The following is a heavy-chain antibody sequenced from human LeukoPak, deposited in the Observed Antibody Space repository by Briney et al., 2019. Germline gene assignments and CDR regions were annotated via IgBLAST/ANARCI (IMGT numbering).Heavy chain of an antibody. D-gene: IGHD2-2*01. CDR1: GGTFSSYA. V-gene: IGHV1-69*13. J-gene: IGHJ6*03. Sequence: SVKVSCKASGGTFSSYAISWVRQAPGQGLEWMGGIIPIFGTANYAQKFQGRVTITADESTSTAYMELSSLRSEDTAVYYCARNPARHCSSTSPCPNYYYYYMDVWGKGTTVTVSS. CDR3: ARNPARHCSSTSPCPNYYYYYMDV. CDR2: IIPIFGTA.